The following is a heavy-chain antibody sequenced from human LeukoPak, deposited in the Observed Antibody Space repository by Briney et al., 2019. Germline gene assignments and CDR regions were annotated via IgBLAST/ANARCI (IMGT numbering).Heavy chain of an antibody. V-gene: IGHV3-21*01. CDR2: ITSAGGYT. D-gene: IGHD2-2*01. CDR1: GFTFSDYS. J-gene: IGHJ6*03. Sequence: GGSLRLSRGASGFTFSDYSMNWVRQAPGKGLAWVASITSAGGYTYYADSVEGRFTISRDNAQNSLFLQMNSLRAEDTAVYFCATSGGFVLPNAITGNWYMDVWGRGTSVTVSS. CDR3: ATSGGFVLPNAITGNWYMDV.